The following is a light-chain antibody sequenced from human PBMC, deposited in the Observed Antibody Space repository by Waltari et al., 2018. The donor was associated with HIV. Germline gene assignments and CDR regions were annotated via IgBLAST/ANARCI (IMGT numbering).Light chain of an antibody. CDR2: AAS. CDR3: QQYNSYPWT. J-gene: IGKJ1*01. V-gene: IGKV1-39*01. CDR1: QSIGNY. Sequence: IQMTQSPSSLSASLGDRVTITCRASQSIGNYVNWYQQKPGKAPNLLIYAASRLQRGVPSRFSGSGSGTDFTLIISDLQPEDYATYYCQQYNSYPWTFGQGTKVEIK.